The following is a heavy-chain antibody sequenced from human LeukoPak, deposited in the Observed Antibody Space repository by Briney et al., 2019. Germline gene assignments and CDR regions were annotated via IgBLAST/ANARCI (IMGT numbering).Heavy chain of an antibody. D-gene: IGHD3-10*01. Sequence: GGSLRLSCAASGFTFSSYEMNWVRQAPGKGLEWISYITTSGITRYYADSVKGRFTISRDNAKNSLYLQMNSLRAEDTAVYYCAREQWSSDAFDIWGQGTMVTVSS. J-gene: IGHJ3*02. V-gene: IGHV3-48*03. CDR2: ITTSGITR. CDR3: AREQWSSDAFDI. CDR1: GFTFSSYE.